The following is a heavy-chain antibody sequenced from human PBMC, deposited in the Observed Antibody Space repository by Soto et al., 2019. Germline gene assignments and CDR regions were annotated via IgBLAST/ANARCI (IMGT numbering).Heavy chain of an antibody. D-gene: IGHD1-26*01. CDR1: GGTFSSYA. Sequence: ASVKVSCKASGGTFSSYAISWVRQAPGQGLEWMGGIIPIFGTANYAQKFQGRVTITADESTSTAYMELSSLRSEDTAVYYCAKDRRADWESYYYYAMDVWAQGTTVSVSS. V-gene: IGHV1-69*13. J-gene: IGHJ6*02. CDR2: IIPIFGTA. CDR3: AKDRRADWESYYYYAMDV.